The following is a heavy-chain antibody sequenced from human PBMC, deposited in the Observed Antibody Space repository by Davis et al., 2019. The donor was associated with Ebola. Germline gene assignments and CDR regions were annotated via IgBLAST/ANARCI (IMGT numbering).Heavy chain of an antibody. CDR3: ASLRRTITGMDDGFDI. CDR1: GNSFTSHW. V-gene: IGHV5-51*01. Sequence: GSLRLSCKDSGNSFTSHWIGWVRQMPGKGLDWMGIIYTGDSDTRYSPSFRGQVTISADKSMKTAFLQWSSLKASDSGMYYCASLRRTITGMDDGFDIWGQGTMVTVSS. J-gene: IGHJ3*02. D-gene: IGHD2-8*02. CDR2: IYTGDSDT.